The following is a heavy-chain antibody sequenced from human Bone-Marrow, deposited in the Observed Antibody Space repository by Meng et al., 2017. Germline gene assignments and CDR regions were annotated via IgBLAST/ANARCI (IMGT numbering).Heavy chain of an antibody. CDR3: ARVGAIAVAGTVAFRFDP. CDR2: INPNSGDT. Sequence: ASVKVSCKASGYTFNVYYMHWVRQAPGQGLEWMGRINPNSGDTNYTQKFQGRVTMTRDTSITTAYMELSSLRSDDTAVYYCARVGAIAVAGTVAFRFDPWGQGTLVTVSS. J-gene: IGHJ5*02. V-gene: IGHV1-2*06. D-gene: IGHD6-19*01. CDR1: GYTFNVYY.